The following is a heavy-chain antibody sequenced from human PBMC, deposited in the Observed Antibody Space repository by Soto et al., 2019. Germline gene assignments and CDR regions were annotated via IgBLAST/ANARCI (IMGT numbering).Heavy chain of an antibody. CDR2: IGFNTNYI. D-gene: IGHD6-13*01. V-gene: IGHV3-21*01. J-gene: IGHJ4*02. Sequence: EVQLVESGGGLVKPGGSLRLSCAASGFTFSSYSMNWVRQAPGKGLEWVPTIGFNTNYIYYTDPLRGRFTISRDNAKNSLQLEINSLRGDDTAVYYCASDQGIGASLDSWGQGTLVTVSS. CDR3: ASDQGIGASLDS. CDR1: GFTFSSYS.